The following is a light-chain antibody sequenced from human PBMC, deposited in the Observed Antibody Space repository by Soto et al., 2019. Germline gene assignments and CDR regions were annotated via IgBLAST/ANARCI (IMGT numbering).Light chain of an antibody. CDR1: ISDVGGYNY. V-gene: IGLV2-8*01. Sequence: QSALTQPPSASGSPGQSVTISCTGSISDVGGYNYVSWYQHHPGKAPKLMIYDVSKRPSGVPDRFSGSKSGNTASLTVSGLQAEDEADYYCRSYAGSNNPYVFGSGTKVTVL. CDR3: RSYAGSNNPYV. J-gene: IGLJ1*01. CDR2: DVS.